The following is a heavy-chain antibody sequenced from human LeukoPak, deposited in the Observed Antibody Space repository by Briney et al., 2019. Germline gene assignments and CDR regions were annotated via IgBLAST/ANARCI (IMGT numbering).Heavy chain of an antibody. J-gene: IGHJ4*02. CDR1: GGSFSGYY. D-gene: IGHD3-22*01. V-gene: IGHV4-34*01. CDR3: ARALPYDSSGRPTRIFDY. CDR2: INQSGSN. Sequence: PSETLSLTCAVSGGSFSGYYWSWIRQPPGTGLEWIGEINQSGSNNYNPSLKSRVTISVDTSKNQFSLKLSSVTAADTAVYYCARALPYDSSGRPTRIFDYWGQGTLVTVSS.